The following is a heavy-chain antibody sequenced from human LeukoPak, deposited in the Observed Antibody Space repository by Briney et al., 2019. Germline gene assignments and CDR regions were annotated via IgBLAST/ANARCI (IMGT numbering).Heavy chain of an antibody. CDR1: GFTFSSYS. D-gene: IGHD1-14*01. CDR2: ISSSSSYI. CDR3: ARSSITGFDY. Sequence: GGSLRLSCAASGFTFSSYSMNWVRQAPGKGLEWVSSISSSSSYIYYADSVKGRFTISRDNAKNSPYLQMNSLRAEDTAVYYCARSSITGFDYWGQGTLVTVSS. J-gene: IGHJ4*02. V-gene: IGHV3-21*01.